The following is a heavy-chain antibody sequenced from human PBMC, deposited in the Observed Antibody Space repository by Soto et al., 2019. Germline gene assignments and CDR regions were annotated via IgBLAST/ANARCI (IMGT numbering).Heavy chain of an antibody. V-gene: IGHV1-69*13. J-gene: IGHJ3*02. CDR2: IIPIFGTA. Sequence: SVEVSCKASGGTVSSYAISWVRQARGQGLEWMGGIIPIFGTANYAQKFQGRVTITADESTGTAYMELSSLRSEDTAVYYCARGNYYDSSGYNDAFDIWGQGTMVTVSS. D-gene: IGHD3-22*01. CDR1: GGTVSSYA. CDR3: ARGNYYDSSGYNDAFDI.